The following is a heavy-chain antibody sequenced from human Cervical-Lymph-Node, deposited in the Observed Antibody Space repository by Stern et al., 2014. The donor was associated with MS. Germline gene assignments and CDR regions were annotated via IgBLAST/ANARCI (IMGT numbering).Heavy chain of an antibody. V-gene: IGHV1-18*04. D-gene: IGHD1-14*01. CDR1: GYTFTNYG. J-gene: IGHJ4*02. Sequence: QVQLVQSGAEVKKPGASVKVSCKASGYTFTNYGISWVRQAPGQGLEWMGWISVHNGNTKYAQKFQGRVTMTTDTSTSTAYMEVRSLRSDDTAVYYCARAPNPYYFDYWGQGTLVTVSS. CDR3: ARAPNPYYFDY. CDR2: ISVHNGNT.